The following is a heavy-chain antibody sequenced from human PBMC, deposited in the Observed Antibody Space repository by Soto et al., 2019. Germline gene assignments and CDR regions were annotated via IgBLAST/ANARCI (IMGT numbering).Heavy chain of an antibody. Sequence: QVQLQESGPGLVKPSETLSLTCTVSGGSISSYYWSWIRQPPGKGLEWSGYIYYSGSTNYNPSLKSRVAPPVAPSTPQSSLMLSSLTAADTAVYFCARRSGGSLDYWGPGPLVTVSS. CDR2: IYYSGST. J-gene: IGHJ4*02. V-gene: IGHV4-59*08. D-gene: IGHD3-10*01. CDR3: ARRSGGSLDY. CDR1: GGSISSYY.